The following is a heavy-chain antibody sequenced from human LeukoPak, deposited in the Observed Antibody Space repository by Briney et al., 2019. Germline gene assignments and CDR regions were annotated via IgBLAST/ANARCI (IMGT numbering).Heavy chain of an antibody. Sequence: GGSLLLSCAGSGFTFSRYSMNWFRPAPGKGLEWVSAISGSGGSTYYADSVKGRFTISRDNSKNTLYLQMNSLRAENTAVYYCAKAAWFDYYYGMDVWGQGTTVTVSS. CDR2: ISGSGGST. CDR3: AKAAWFDYYYGMDV. J-gene: IGHJ6*02. CDR1: GFTFSRYS. D-gene: IGHD3-10*01. V-gene: IGHV3-23*01.